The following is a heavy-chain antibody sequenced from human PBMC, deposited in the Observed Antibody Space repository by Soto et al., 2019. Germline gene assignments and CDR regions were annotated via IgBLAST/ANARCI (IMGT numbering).Heavy chain of an antibody. CDR2: INHSGST. CDR3: ASLYGSWSYDPTHQIDY. V-gene: IGHV4-34*01. D-gene: IGHD3-10*01. Sequence: QVQLQQWGAGLLKPSETLSLTCAVYGGSFSGYYWSWIRQPPGKGLEWIGEINHSGSTNYNPSLTSGVTISVDTSKNQFSVKLSSVTAADTAVYYCASLYGSWSYDPTHQIDYWCQGTLVTVSS. J-gene: IGHJ4*02. CDR1: GGSFSGYY.